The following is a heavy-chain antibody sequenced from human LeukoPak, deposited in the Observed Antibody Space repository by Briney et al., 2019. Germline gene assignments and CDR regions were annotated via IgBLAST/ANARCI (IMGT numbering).Heavy chain of an antibody. J-gene: IGHJ2*01. V-gene: IGHV4-30-4*01. CDR2: IYYSGST. D-gene: IGHD2-15*01. CDR3: ARAGYCSGSTCYSWFFDL. Sequence: PSETLSLTYTVSGGSVNNGNHYWTWIRQPPGKGLEWIGYIYYSGSTYYNPSLKSRLTISIDTSENQFSLKLTSVTAADTAVYYCARAGYCSGSTCYSWFFDLWGRGTLVTVSS. CDR1: GGSVNNGNHY.